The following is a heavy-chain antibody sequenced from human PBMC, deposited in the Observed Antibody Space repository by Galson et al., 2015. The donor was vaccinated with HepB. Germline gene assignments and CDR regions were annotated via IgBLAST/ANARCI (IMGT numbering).Heavy chain of an antibody. J-gene: IGHJ5*02. CDR2: INPFNGNT. CDR3: ARSMYSNYGFAP. Sequence: SFNFSFPSSLSIFPFFSLPFFRQSPLQTLYFILFINPFNGNTKSSHNFQGRFTITMYTSSITSYMELSSLKSEYTSVYYCARSMYSNYGFAPWGQGTLVTVSS. D-gene: IGHD4-11*01. V-gene: IGHV1-3*01. CDR1: LSIFPFFS.